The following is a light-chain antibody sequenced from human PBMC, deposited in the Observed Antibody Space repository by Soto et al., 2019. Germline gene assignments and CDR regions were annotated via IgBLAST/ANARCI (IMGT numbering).Light chain of an antibody. CDR1: QSLLHSNGYNY. J-gene: IGKJ1*01. Sequence: VVTQTQLSLPVTPAEPASISCRSSQSLLHSNGYNYLDWYLQKPGQSPQLLIYLGSNRASGVPDRFSGSGSGTDFTLKISRVEAEDIGVCSSVSALLSKRFCQGSMVDI. CDR2: LGS. CDR3: VSALLSKR. V-gene: IGKV2-28*01.